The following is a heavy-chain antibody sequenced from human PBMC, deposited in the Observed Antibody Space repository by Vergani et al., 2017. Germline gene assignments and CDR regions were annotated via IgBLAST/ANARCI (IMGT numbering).Heavy chain of an antibody. CDR1: GYTFTNYP. CDR2: MNPNSGNT. CDR3: ARGFTILKGDYYYYMDV. J-gene: IGHJ6*03. Sequence: QVQLLQSGSELKKPGASVRISCEASGYTFTNYPLIWVRQATGQGLEWMGWMNPNSGNTGYRQKFQGRVTMTRNTSISTAYMELSSLRSEDTAVYYCARGFTILKGDYYYYMDVWGKGTTVTVSS. V-gene: IGHV1-8*02. D-gene: IGHD3-3*01.